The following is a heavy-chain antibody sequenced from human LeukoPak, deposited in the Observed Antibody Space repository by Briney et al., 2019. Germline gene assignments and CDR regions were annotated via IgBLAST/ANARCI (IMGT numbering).Heavy chain of an antibody. CDR2: ISGSGGST. CDR1: GFTFSSYA. V-gene: IGHV3-23*01. CDR3: AKGKVQGVMRYYFDY. Sequence: PGGSLRLSCAAYGFTFSSYAMSWVRQAPGKGLEWVSAISGSGGSTYYADSVKGRFTISRDNSKNTLYLQMNSLRAEDTAVYYCAKGKVQGVMRYYFDYWGQGTLVTVSS. D-gene: IGHD3-10*01. J-gene: IGHJ4*02.